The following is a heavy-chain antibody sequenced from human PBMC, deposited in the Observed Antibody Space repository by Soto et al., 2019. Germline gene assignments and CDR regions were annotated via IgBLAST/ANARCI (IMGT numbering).Heavy chain of an antibody. D-gene: IGHD2-15*01. J-gene: IGHJ4*02. Sequence: GGSLRLSYAASGFTFSNAWMNWVRQAPGKGLEWVGRIKSKTDGGTTDYAAPVKGRFTISRDDSKNTLYLQMNSLKTEDTAVYYCTTDPGYCSGGSCYGPSDDYWGQGTLVTVSS. CDR3: TTDPGYCSGGSCYGPSDDY. CDR2: IKSKTDGGTT. CDR1: GFTFSNAW. V-gene: IGHV3-15*07.